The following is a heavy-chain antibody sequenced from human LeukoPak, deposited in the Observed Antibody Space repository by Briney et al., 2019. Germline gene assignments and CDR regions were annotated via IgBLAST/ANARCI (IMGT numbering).Heavy chain of an antibody. Sequence: ASVKVSCKASGYTFTTYHIHWVRQAPGQGLEWMGIINPSGGGTNYAQKFQGRVTMTRDTSTSTVYMELSSLRSEDTAVYYCARGSIAAAGTGYWGQGTLVTVSS. D-gene: IGHD6-13*01. J-gene: IGHJ4*02. V-gene: IGHV1-46*01. CDR1: GYTFTTYH. CDR3: ARGSIAAAGTGY. CDR2: INPSGGGT.